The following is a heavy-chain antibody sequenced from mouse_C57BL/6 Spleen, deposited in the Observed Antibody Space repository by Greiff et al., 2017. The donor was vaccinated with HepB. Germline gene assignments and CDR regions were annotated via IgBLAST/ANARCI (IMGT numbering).Heavy chain of an antibody. V-gene: IGHV7-3*01. CDR1: GFTFPDYY. J-gene: IGHJ4*01. Sequence: EVKLMESGGGLVQPGGSLSLSCAASGFTFPDYYMSWVRQPPGKALEWLGFIRNKANGYTTEYSASVKGRFTISRDNYQSILYLQMDALRAEDSATYYCARRKGYAMDYWGQGTSVTVSS. CDR2: IRNKANGYTT. CDR3: ARRKGYAMDY.